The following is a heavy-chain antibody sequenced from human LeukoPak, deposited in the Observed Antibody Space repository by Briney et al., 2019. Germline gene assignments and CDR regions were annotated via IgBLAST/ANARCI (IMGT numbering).Heavy chain of an antibody. Sequence: PGGSLRLSCAASGFTFSSYAMHWVRQAPGKGLEYVSAISSNGGSKYYANSVKGRFTISRDNSKNTLYLQMGSLRAEDMAVYYCARMYYDFWSGIRGGYYYYMDVWGKGTTVTVSS. J-gene: IGHJ6*03. D-gene: IGHD3-3*01. CDR3: ARMYYDFWSGIRGGYYYYMDV. CDR1: GFTFSSYA. CDR2: ISSNGGSK. V-gene: IGHV3-64*01.